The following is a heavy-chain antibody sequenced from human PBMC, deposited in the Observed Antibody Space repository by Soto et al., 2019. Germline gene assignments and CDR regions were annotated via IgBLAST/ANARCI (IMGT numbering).Heavy chain of an antibody. CDR1: GFRFSNDL. CDR3: ARAAS. Sequence: PGGSLRFSCAASGFRFSNDLMSWVRQAPGKGPEWVANIKQDGSEEYYVDSVKGRFTISRDNAKNSLYLQMNSLRAEDTAVYYCARAASWGQGTQVTVSS. J-gene: IGHJ4*02. CDR2: IKQDGSEE. V-gene: IGHV3-7*01.